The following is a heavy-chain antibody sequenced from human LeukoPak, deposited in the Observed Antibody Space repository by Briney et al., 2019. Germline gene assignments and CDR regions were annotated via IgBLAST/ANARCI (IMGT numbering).Heavy chain of an antibody. CDR2: ISAYNGNT. V-gene: IGHV1-18*01. Sequence: ASVKVSCKASGYTFTSYAMHWVRQAPGQRLEWMGWISAYNGNTNYAQKLQGRVTMTTDTSTSTAYMELRSLRSDDTAVYYCARDGHSSSWYRNFDYWGQGTLVTVSS. CDR1: GYTFTSYA. D-gene: IGHD6-13*01. CDR3: ARDGHSSSWYRNFDY. J-gene: IGHJ4*02.